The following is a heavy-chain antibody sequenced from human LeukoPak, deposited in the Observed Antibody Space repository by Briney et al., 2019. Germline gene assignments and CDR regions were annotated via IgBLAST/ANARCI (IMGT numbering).Heavy chain of an antibody. CDR3: ARGYNWNYQNAFDI. CDR1: GYTFTSNY. J-gene: IGHJ3*02. CDR2: ISPSGGST. V-gene: IGHV1-46*01. Sequence: ASVKVSCKAFGYTFTSNYMHWVRQAPGQGPEWMGVISPSGGSTTYAQKFQGRVTLTRDMSTSTDYLELSSLRSEDTAVYYCARGYNWNYQNAFDIWGQGTMVTVSS. D-gene: IGHD1-7*01.